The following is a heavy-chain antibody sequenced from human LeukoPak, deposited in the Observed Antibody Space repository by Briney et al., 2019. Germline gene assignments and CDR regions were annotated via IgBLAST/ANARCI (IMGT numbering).Heavy chain of an antibody. J-gene: IGHJ4*02. D-gene: IGHD6-13*01. CDR2: INPNSGGT. V-gene: IGHV1-2*02. CDR1: RYIFTSYY. CDR3: VRDRGSSWYADY. Sequence: VSVKVSSQAPRYIFTSYYIPWVRQAPGQGLEWMGWINPNSGGTTYATRFQSRVTITNDTSISTASMERSRLRSADTAVCFCVRDRGSSWYADYWGEGTLVTVSS.